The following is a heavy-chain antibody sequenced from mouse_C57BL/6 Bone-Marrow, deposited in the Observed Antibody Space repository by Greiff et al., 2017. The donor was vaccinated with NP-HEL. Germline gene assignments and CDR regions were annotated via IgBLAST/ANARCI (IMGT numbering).Heavy chain of an antibody. CDR1: GFTFSDFY. J-gene: IGHJ1*03. Sequence: EVKLVDSGGGLVQSGRSLRLSCATSGFTFSDFYMEWVRQAPGKGLEWIAASRNKANDYTTEYSASVKGRFIVSRDTSQSILYLQMNALRAEDTAIYYWARDDYDGYWYFDVWGTGTTVTVSS. V-gene: IGHV7-1*01. CDR3: ARDDYDGYWYFDV. D-gene: IGHD1-1*01. CDR2: SRNKANDYTT.